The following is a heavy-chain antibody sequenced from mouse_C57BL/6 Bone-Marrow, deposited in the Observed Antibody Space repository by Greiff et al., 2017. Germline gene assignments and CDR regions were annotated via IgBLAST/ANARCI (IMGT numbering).Heavy chain of an antibody. V-gene: IGHV3-1*01. CDR1: GYSITSGYD. Sequence: EVKLVESGPGMVKPSQSLSLTCTVTGYSITSGYDWHWIRHFPGNKLEWMGYISYSGSTNYNPSLKSRISITHDTSKNHFFLKLNSVTTEDTATYYCARGGSNYVAWFAYWGQGTLVTVSA. CDR3: ARGGSNYVAWFAY. CDR2: ISYSGST. D-gene: IGHD2-5*01. J-gene: IGHJ3*01.